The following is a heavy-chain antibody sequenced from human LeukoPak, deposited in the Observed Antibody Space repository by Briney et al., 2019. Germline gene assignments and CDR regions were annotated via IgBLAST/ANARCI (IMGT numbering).Heavy chain of an antibody. D-gene: IGHD2-2*01. J-gene: IGHJ3*02. CDR2: ISGSGGST. CDR3: AKAAVPAATRNAFDI. CDR1: GFTFSNYP. Sequence: GGSLRLSCAASGFTFSNYPMRWVRQAPGKGLEWVSGISGSGGSTYYADSVKGRFTISRDNSKNTLCLQMNSLRAEDTAVYYCAKAAVPAATRNAFDIWGQGTMVTVSS. V-gene: IGHV3-23*01.